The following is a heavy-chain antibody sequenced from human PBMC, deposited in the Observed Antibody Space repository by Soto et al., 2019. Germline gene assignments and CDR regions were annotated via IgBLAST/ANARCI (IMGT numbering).Heavy chain of an antibody. Sequence: GGSLRLSCTASGFTFGDHGLSWVRQAPGRGLEWVGFIRSKRYGGTTEFAASVKGRFSISRDDSNTIAYLQMNRLQSEDTAVYYCARWPRHCSGGSCYSIDYWGRGTLVTVSS. CDR2: IRSKRYGGTT. D-gene: IGHD2-15*01. V-gene: IGHV3-49*04. J-gene: IGHJ4*01. CDR3: ARWPRHCSGGSCYSIDY. CDR1: GFTFGDHG.